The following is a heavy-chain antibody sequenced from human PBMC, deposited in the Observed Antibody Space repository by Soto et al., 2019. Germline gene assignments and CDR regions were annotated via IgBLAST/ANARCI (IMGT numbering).Heavy chain of an antibody. J-gene: IGHJ4*02. V-gene: IGHV3-23*01. CDR3: AKARFDSRGTFFRVGFCDV. CDR1: GFPFSAYV. Sequence: EVQLLESGGDLVQPGGSLRLSCAASGFPFSAYVITWVRRAPGRGLEWISAISGSGDTAYYAESVKGRFTISRDNSRNTLYLKMNNLTVEDTAVYSCAKARFDSRGTFFRVGFCDVWGRGTLVTVST. CDR2: ISGSGDTA. D-gene: IGHD3-22*01.